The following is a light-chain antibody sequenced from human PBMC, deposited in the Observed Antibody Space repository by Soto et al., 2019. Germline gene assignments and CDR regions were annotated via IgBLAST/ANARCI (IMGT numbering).Light chain of an antibody. V-gene: IGKV3-11*01. CDR2: DAS. CDR1: QSLGRY. J-gene: IGKJ5*01. Sequence: DIVLTQSPDTLSLSPGESATLSCRASQSLGRYLACDHHKPGQPPRLLISDASHRATGIRVRFSGSGTDSDFTLTISSLEPEDFAVYYCQPRSYPITFGQGTRLEI. CDR3: QPRSYPIT.